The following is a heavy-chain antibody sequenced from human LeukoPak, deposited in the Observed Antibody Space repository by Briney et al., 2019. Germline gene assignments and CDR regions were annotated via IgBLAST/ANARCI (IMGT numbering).Heavy chain of an antibody. CDR2: ISPYNANT. Sequence: ASVKVSCKASGYTFTSYGLSWVRQAPGQGLEWMGWISPYNANTHYAQKVQGRVTMTTDTSTSTAYMELRSLRSDDTAAYYCARKPPNLAFDYWGQGTLVTVSS. V-gene: IGHV1-18*04. CDR1: GYTFTSYG. D-gene: IGHD4/OR15-4a*01. J-gene: IGHJ4*02. CDR3: ARKPPNLAFDY.